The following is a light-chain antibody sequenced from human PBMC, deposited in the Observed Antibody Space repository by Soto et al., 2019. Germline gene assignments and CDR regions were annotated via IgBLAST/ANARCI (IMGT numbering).Light chain of an antibody. J-gene: IGKJ5*01. Sequence: DIQLTHSPSFLSASVGDIVTITCRASQGISSYLAWYQQKPGKAPKLLIYAASTLQSGVPSRFSGSGSGTEFTLTISSLQPEDFATYYCQQSYSTPRTFGQGTRLEIK. CDR3: QQSYSTPRT. CDR1: QGISSY. V-gene: IGKV1-9*01. CDR2: AAS.